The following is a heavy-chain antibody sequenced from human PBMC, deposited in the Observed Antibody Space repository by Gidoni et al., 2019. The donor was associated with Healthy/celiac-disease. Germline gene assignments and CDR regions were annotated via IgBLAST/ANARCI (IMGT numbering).Heavy chain of an antibody. Sequence: QVQLQQWGAGLLKPSETLSLTCAVYGGSFSGYYWSWIRQPPGKGLEWIGEINHSGSTNYNPSLKSRVTISVDTSKNQFSLKLSSVTAADTAVYYCARPSRAYYYGSGRGYFDYWGQGTLVTVSS. CDR2: INHSGST. V-gene: IGHV4-34*01. CDR3: ARPSRAYYYGSGRGYFDY. J-gene: IGHJ4*02. CDR1: GGSFSGYY. D-gene: IGHD3-10*01.